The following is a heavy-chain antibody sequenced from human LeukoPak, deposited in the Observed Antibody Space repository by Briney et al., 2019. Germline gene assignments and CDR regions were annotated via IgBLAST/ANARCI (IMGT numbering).Heavy chain of an antibody. CDR2: INHSGST. Sequence: SETLSLTCAVYGGSFSGYYWSWIRQPPGKGLEWIGEINHSGSTNYNPSLKSRVTISVDTSKNQFSLKLSSVTAADTAVYYCARPEYSSSYDAFDIWGQGTMVTVSS. CDR3: ARPEYSSSYDAFDI. J-gene: IGHJ3*02. V-gene: IGHV4-34*01. D-gene: IGHD6-6*01. CDR1: GGSFSGYY.